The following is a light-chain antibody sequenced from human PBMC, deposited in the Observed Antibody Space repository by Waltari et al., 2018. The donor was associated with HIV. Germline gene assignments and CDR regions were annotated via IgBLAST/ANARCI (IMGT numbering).Light chain of an antibody. Sequence: DIHLTQSPSSLSASVGGRVTITCRVSQSISTYLNWYQQKPGKAPEALIYGASNLESGVPSRFSGSRSGADFTLTISNLQPEDFATYYCQQSYGTWTFGQGTKVEIK. CDR1: QSISTY. CDR2: GAS. V-gene: IGKV1-39*01. CDR3: QQSYGTWT. J-gene: IGKJ1*01.